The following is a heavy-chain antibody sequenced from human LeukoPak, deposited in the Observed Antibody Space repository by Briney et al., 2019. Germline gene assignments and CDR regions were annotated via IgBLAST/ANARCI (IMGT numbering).Heavy chain of an antibody. CDR2: ISGSGGST. D-gene: IGHD1-26*01. V-gene: IGHV3-23*01. Sequence: GGSLRLSCAASGLIVSSNYMTWVRQAPGKGLEWVSAISGSGGSTYYADSVKGRFTISRDNSKNTLYLQMNSLRAEDTAVYYCAKGLSGSKRSRGAFDIWGQGTMVTVSS. CDR1: GLIVSSNY. J-gene: IGHJ3*02. CDR3: AKGLSGSKRSRGAFDI.